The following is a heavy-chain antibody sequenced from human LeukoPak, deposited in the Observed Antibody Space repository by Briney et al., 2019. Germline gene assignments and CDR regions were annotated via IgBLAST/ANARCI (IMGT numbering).Heavy chain of an antibody. CDR1: GFTFSNYW. Sequence: PGGSLRLSCAASGFTFSNYWMSWVRQAPGKGLEWVAIIKQDGSEQYYVDSVKGRFTISRDNAENSLYLQMNGLRAEDTAVYYCARDTSSIVGPRFDYWGQGTQVTVSS. V-gene: IGHV3-7*01. CDR2: IKQDGSEQ. CDR3: ARDTSSIVGPRFDY. J-gene: IGHJ4*02. D-gene: IGHD1-26*01.